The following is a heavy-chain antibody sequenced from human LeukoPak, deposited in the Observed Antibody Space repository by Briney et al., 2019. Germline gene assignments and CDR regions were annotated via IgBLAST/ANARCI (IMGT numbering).Heavy chain of an antibody. CDR3: ARGPYLHNVRFFFFGY. D-gene: IGHD1-1*01. V-gene: IGHV3-7*01. CDR1: GFIFRNYW. J-gene: IGHJ4*02. CDR2: IKEDGSDK. Sequence: GGSLRLSCAASGFIFRNYWMSWVRQAPGKGLEWVANIKEDGSDKYYVESVRGRFTISRDNSKNSLYVQMNSLRAEDTAVYYCARGPYLHNVRFFFFGYWGQGTLVTVSS.